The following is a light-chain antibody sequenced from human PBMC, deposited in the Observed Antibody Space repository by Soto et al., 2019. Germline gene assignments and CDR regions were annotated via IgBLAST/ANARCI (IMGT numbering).Light chain of an antibody. V-gene: IGKV1-5*03. CDR1: QSISSW. CDR3: QQYNSYSEA. CDR2: KAS. J-gene: IGKJ1*01. Sequence: DFPMTQSPSTLSAPVEDRVTITCRASQSISSWLAWYQQKPGKAPKLLIYKASTLKSGVPSRFSGSGSGTEFTLTISSLQPDDFATYYCQQYNSYSEALGQGTKVDIK.